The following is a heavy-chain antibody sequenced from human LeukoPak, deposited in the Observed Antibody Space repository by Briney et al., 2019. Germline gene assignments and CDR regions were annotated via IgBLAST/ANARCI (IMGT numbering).Heavy chain of an antibody. V-gene: IGHV3-33*01. J-gene: IGHJ4*02. CDR2: IWYDGSNK. CDR3: ARDSDWAFDN. Sequence: LRLSCAASGFTFSSHGMHWVRQAPGKGLEWVAVIWYDGSNKYYADSVKGQFTISRDNSKNTLFLQMNRLRDGDTAVYYCARDSDWAFDNWGQGTLVTVSS. CDR1: GFTFSSHG. D-gene: IGHD2-21*02.